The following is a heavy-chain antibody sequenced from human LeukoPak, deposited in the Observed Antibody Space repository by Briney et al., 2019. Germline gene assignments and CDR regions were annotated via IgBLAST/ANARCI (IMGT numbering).Heavy chain of an antibody. J-gene: IGHJ5*02. V-gene: IGHV1-2*02. CDR3: ARGSRTTDWFDP. D-gene: IGHD1-7*01. Sequence: ASVKVSCKASGYTFTGCYMHWVRQAPGQGLEWMGWINPNSGGTNYAQRFQGRVTMTRDTSISTAYMELSRLRSDDTAVYYCARGSRTTDWFDPWGQGTLVTVSS. CDR2: INPNSGGT. CDR1: GYTFTGCY.